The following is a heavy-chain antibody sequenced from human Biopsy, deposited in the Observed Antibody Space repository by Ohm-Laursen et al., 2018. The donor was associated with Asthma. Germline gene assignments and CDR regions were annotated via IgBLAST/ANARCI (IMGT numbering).Heavy chain of an antibody. J-gene: IGHJ6*02. V-gene: IGHV3-15*01. CDR3: TTDFASGSRDFGRDV. CDR2: IKSKIDGGTT. D-gene: IGHD3-10*01. Sequence: SLRLSCTASGFSFSEFVMHWVRQAPGKGLEWVGRIKSKIDGGTTDFAAPVKGRFTISRDDSKNMLYLQMNSLKSEDTAVYYCTTDFASGSRDFGRDVWGQGTTVTVSS. CDR1: GFSFSEFV.